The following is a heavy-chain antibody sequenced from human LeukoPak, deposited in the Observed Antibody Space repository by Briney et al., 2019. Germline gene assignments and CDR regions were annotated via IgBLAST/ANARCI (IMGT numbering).Heavy chain of an antibody. V-gene: IGHV4-4*07. Sequence: SETLSLTCSVSGGSISTYYWSWIRQPAGKGLEWIGRIYTTGGTNYNPSLKSRVAISLDTPKSQISLRLHSVTAADTAVYYCARGGYYYLDVWGRGTTVTVSS. CDR1: GGSISTYY. J-gene: IGHJ6*03. CDR3: ARGGYYYLDV. CDR2: IYTTGGT.